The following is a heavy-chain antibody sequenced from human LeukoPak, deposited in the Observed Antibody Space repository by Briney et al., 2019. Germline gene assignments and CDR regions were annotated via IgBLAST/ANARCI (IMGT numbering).Heavy chain of an antibody. CDR3: AKDRVDSGSYYYIDD. CDR1: GFTFSSHA. J-gene: IGHJ4*02. CDR2: ISGSAGYT. D-gene: IGHD3-10*01. V-gene: IGHV3-23*01. Sequence: PGGSLRLSCAACGFTFSSHAMSWVRQAPGKGLEWVSGISGSAGYTYYAVSVKGRFTISRDNSRNTLFLQMNSLRVEDTAVYYSAKDRVDSGSYYYIDDWGQGTLVTVPS.